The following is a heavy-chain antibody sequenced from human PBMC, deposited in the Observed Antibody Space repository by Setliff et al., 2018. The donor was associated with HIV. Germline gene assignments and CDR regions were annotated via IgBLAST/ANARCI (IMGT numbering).Heavy chain of an antibody. CDR1: GFTFSNYE. CDR3: ARARGTNWPFDY. Sequence: PGGSLRLSCAASGFTFSNYEMNWVRQAPGKGLEWVSYITGSGSRIYYADSVKGRFTISRDNAKNTLYLQMNSLRAEDTAVYYCARARGTNWPFDYWGQGTLVTVSS. D-gene: IGHD1-1*01. V-gene: IGHV3-48*03. CDR2: ITGSGSRI. J-gene: IGHJ4*02.